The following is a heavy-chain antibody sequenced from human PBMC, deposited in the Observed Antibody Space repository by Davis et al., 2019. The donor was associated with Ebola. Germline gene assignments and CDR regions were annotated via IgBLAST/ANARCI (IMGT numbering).Heavy chain of an antibody. V-gene: IGHV3-23*01. CDR3: ASAYYYDSSGYLLGG. CDR2: ISGSGGST. CDR1: GFTFSSYV. Sequence: PGGSLRLSCAASGFTFSSYVMSWVRQAPGKGLEWVSAISGSGGSTYYADSVKGWFTISRDNSKNTLYLQMNSLRAEDTAVYYCASAYYYDSSGYLLGGWGQGTLVTVSS. D-gene: IGHD3-22*01. J-gene: IGHJ4*02.